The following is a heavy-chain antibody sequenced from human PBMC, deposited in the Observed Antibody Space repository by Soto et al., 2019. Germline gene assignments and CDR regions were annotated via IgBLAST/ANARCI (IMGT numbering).Heavy chain of an antibody. J-gene: IGHJ4*01. CDR2: TYYNSKWYN. CDR3: ARGKNYAFDY. Sequence: PSQTLSLTCVISGVTFSDTSVAWNWIRQSPSRGLEWLGRTYYNSKWYNDYAVSVKGRITISPDTSKIQFSLQLSSVTPDDTAVYYCARGKNYAFDYWGHGTLVTVSS. D-gene: IGHD3-16*01. CDR1: GVTFSDTSVA. V-gene: IGHV6-1*01.